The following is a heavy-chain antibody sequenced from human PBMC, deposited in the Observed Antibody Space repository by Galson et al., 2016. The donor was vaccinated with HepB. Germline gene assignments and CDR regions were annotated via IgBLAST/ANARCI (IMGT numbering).Heavy chain of an antibody. V-gene: IGHV3-30-3*01. CDR2: ISYDGSNK. CDR1: GFTFSSYA. J-gene: IGHJ3*02. Sequence: SLRLSCAASGFTFSSYAMHWVRQAPGKGLEWVAVISYDGSNKYYAASVKGRFTISRDNSKNTLYLQMNSLRPEDTTMYYCSAFDIWGQGTMVTVSS. CDR3: SAFDI.